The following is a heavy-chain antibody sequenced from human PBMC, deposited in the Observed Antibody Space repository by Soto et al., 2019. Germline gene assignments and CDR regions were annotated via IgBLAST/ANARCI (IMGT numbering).Heavy chain of an antibody. CDR2: INPNSGGT. V-gene: IGHV1-2*04. CDR3: ARGEKLRYYGMDV. D-gene: IGHD2-15*01. J-gene: IGHJ6*02. CDR1: GYTFTGYY. Sequence: ASVKVSCKASGYTFTGYYMHWVRQAPGQGLEWMGWINPNSGGTNYAQKFQGWVTMTRDTSISTAYMELSRLRSDDTAVYYCARGEKLRYYGMDVWGQGTTVTVSS.